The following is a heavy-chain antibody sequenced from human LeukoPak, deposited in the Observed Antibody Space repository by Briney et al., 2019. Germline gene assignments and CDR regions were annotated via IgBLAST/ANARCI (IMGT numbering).Heavy chain of an antibody. Sequence: SGGSLRLSCAASGFTFSTYAMSWVRQAPGKGPEWVSTIRGSGGSNTYYADSVQGRFTISRDNSKNTLYLQMNTLRAEDTAVYYCAKGVLRSSPDYWGQGTLVTVSS. CDR3: AKGVLRSSPDY. CDR2: IRGSGGSNT. V-gene: IGHV3-23*01. D-gene: IGHD5-12*01. J-gene: IGHJ4*02. CDR1: GFTFSTYA.